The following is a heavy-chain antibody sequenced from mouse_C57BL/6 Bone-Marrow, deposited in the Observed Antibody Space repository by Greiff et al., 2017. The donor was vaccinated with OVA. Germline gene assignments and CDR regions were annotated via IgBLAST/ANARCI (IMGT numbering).Heavy chain of an antibody. V-gene: IGHV6-3*01. CDR2: IRLKSDNYAT. CDR3: TGLVYFDY. Sequence: EVHLVESGGGLVQPGGSMKLSCVASGFTFSNYWMNWVRQSPEKGLEWVAQIRLKSDNYATHYAESVKGRFTISRDDSKSSVYLQMNNVRAEDTGIYYCTGLVYFDYWGQGTTLTVSS. CDR1: GFTFSNYW. J-gene: IGHJ2*01.